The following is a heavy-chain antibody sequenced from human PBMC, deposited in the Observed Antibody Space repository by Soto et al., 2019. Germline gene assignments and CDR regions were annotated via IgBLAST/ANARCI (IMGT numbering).Heavy chain of an antibody. CDR2: IRRHTSVT. V-gene: IGHV3-11*06. CDR3: RTDDGRGYYPLDSAGQRNFPSDL. Sequence: PGRGLEWISYIRRHTSVTAYADSVKGRFTISRDSAKNSLYLQMDNLRVEDTPVYYCRTDDGRGYYPLDSAGQRNFPSDL. D-gene: IGHD3-22*01. J-gene: IGHJ2*01.